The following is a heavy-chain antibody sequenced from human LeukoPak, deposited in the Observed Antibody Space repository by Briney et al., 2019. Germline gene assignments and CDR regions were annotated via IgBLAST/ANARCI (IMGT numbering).Heavy chain of an antibody. V-gene: IGHV3-23*01. D-gene: IGHD3-9*01. CDR2: ISGSGGST. J-gene: IGHJ4*02. CDR1: GFTFSSYA. CDR3: AKTKNVLRYVDWLSDPLYYFDY. Sequence: GGSLRLSCAASGFTFSSYAMSWVRQAPGKGLEWVSAISGSGGSTYYADSVKGRFTISRDNSKNTLYLQMNSLRAEDTAVYYCAKTKNVLRYVDWLSDPLYYFDYWGQGTLVTVSS.